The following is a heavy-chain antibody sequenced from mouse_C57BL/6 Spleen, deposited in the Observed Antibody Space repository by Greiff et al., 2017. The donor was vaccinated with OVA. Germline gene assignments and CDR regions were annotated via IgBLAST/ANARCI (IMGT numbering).Heavy chain of an antibody. V-gene: IGHV6-6*01. Sequence: DVMLVESGGGLVQPGGSMKLSCAASGFTFSDAWMDWVRQSPEKGLEWVAEIRNKANNHATYYAESVKGRFTISRDDSKSSVYLQMNSLRAEDTGIYYCTRPPYYDYDGRSFAYWGQGTLVTVSA. D-gene: IGHD2-4*01. CDR1: GFTFSDAW. CDR2: IRNKANNHAT. CDR3: TRPPYYDYDGRSFAY. J-gene: IGHJ3*01.